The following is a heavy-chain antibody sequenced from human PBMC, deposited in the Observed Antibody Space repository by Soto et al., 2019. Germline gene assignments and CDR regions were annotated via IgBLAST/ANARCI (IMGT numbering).Heavy chain of an antibody. CDR1: GGSISSYY. V-gene: IGHV4-59*01. CDR2: IYYSGST. D-gene: IGHD3-3*01. CDR3: ARYSLRFVGGYYYGMDV. Sequence: PSETLSLTCTVSGGSISSYYWSWIRQPPGKGLEWIGYIYYSGSTNYNPSLKSRVTISVDTSKNQFSLKLSSVTAADTAVYYCARYSLRFVGGYYYGMDVWGQGTTVTVSS. J-gene: IGHJ6*02.